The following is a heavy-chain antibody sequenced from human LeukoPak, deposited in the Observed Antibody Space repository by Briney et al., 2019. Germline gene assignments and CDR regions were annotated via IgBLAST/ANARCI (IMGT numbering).Heavy chain of an antibody. V-gene: IGHV4-30-2*01. J-gene: IGHJ2*01. CDR1: GGSISSGGYS. Sequence: PSQTLSLTCAVSGGSISSGGYSWSWIRQPPGKGLEWIGYIYHSGSTYYNPSLKSRVTISVDRSKNQFSLKLSSVTAADTAVYYCPRYYDILTGYDRHYWYFDLWGRGTLVTVSS. CDR2: IYHSGST. CDR3: PRYYDILTGYDRHYWYFDL. D-gene: IGHD3-9*01.